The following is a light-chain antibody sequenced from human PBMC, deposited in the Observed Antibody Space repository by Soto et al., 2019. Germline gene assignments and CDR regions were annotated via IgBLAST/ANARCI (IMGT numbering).Light chain of an antibody. V-gene: IGKV3-20*01. J-gene: IGKJ2*01. CDR1: QSVSSTY. CDR2: GAS. Sequence: EIVLTQSPGTLSLSPGERATLSCTASQSVSSTYLAWYQQKPGQAPRLLIYGASSRATGIPDRFSGSGSGTDFTLTISSLEPEDCAVYYCQQYGSSAFTFGQGTKVEIK. CDR3: QQYGSSAFT.